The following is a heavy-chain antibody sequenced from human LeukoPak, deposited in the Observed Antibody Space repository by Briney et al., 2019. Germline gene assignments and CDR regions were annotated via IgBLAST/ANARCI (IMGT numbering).Heavy chain of an antibody. CDR2: IWYDGGNK. CDR1: GFTFSMFG. CDR3: ARNVGAYYYDSSGYYGY. J-gene: IGHJ4*02. V-gene: IGHV3-33*01. D-gene: IGHD3-22*01. Sequence: GGSLRLSCAASGFTFSMFGMHWVRQAPGKGLEWVALIWYDGGNKYYADSVKGRFTISRDTSRNTLYLQMNSLRAEDTAVYYCARNVGAYYYDSSGYYGYWGQGTLVTVSS.